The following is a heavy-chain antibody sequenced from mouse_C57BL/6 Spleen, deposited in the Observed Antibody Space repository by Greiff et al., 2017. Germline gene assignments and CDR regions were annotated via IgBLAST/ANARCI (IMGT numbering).Heavy chain of an antibody. V-gene: IGHV14-1*01. CDR1: GFTIKDYY. Sequence: VQLQQSGAVLVRPGASVKLSCTASGFTIKDYYMHWVKQRPEQGLEWIGGIDPEDGDTEYAPKFQGKATMTADTSSTTAYLQLSSLTSEDTADYYCTTCYGSPIDYWGQGTTLTVSS. J-gene: IGHJ2*01. CDR2: IDPEDGDT. D-gene: IGHD1-1*01. CDR3: TTCYGSPIDY.